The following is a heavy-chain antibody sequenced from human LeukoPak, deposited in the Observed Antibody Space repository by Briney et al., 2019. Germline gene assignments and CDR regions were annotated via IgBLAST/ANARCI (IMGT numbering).Heavy chain of an antibody. CDR3: ARAEHYGSGGWGMDV. V-gene: IGHV1-8*01. J-gene: IGHJ6*02. CDR1: GYTFTSYD. D-gene: IGHD3-10*01. Sequence: ASVKVSCKASGYTFTSYDINWVRQATGQGLEWRGWMNPNSGNTGYAQKFQGRVTMTRNTSISTAYMELSSLRSEDTAVYYCARAEHYGSGGWGMDVWGQGTTVTVSS. CDR2: MNPNSGNT.